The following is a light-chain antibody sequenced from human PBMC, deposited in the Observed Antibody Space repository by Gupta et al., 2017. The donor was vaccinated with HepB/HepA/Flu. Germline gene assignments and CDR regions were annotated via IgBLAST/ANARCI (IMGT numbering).Light chain of an antibody. CDR2: KGS. J-gene: IGKJ1*01. CDR1: QNLLHSDGNTY. V-gene: IGKV2D-24*01. Sequence: VMTPTPLSSPVTLGQPASISCRSSQNLLHSDGNTYLSWLQERPGQPPRLLISKGSNRGSGVPDRFSGSGAGTDFTLRISRVEAEDVGVYYCGQTKQFPWTLGQGTKVEIK. CDR3: GQTKQFPWT.